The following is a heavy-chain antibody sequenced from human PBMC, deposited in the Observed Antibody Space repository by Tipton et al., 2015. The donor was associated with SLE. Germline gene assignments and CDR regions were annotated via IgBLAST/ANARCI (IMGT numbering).Heavy chain of an antibody. Sequence: TLSLTCNVSGGSMSGSSSYLDWIRQPPGKGQEWIGSIYYSGTTYYNPSLKSRATIDVDTSKNQFSLKLNSVTAADTAVYYCARPYGSGTIDYWGQGILVTVSS. CDR3: ARPYGSGTIDY. J-gene: IGHJ4*02. V-gene: IGHV4-39*01. D-gene: IGHD3-10*01. CDR1: GGSMSGSSSY. CDR2: IYYSGTT.